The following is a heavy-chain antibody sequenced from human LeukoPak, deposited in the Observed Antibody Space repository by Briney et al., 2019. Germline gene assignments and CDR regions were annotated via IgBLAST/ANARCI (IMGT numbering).Heavy chain of an antibody. V-gene: IGHV4-59*01. CDR1: GVSIRSYY. CDR3: ARGSGSADFDY. CDR2: IYYSGST. J-gene: IGHJ4*02. Sequence: SETLSLTCTVSGVSIRSYYWSWIRQPPGKGLEWIGYIYYSGSTNYNPSLKSRVTISVDTSKNQFSLELSSVTAADTAVYYCARGSGSADFDYWGQGTLVTVSS. D-gene: IGHD1-26*01.